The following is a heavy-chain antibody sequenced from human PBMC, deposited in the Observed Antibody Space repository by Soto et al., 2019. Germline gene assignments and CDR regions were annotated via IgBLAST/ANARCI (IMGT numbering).Heavy chain of an antibody. CDR2: INAGNGNT. V-gene: IGHV1-3*01. D-gene: IGHD2-21*02. J-gene: IGHJ4*02. CDR1: GYTFSDYA. Sequence: GASVNVSCKASGYTFSDYAIHWVRQAPGQRPEWMGWINAGNGNTKYSQKFQGRVTITRDTSASTAYMELSSLRSEDTAVYYCARSIVVVTALDYWGQGTLVTVSS. CDR3: ARSIVVVTALDY.